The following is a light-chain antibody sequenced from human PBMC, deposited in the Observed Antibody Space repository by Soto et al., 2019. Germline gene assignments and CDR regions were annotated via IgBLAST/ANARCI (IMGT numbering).Light chain of an antibody. CDR3: CSYAGWYTYV. J-gene: IGLJ1*01. CDR2: DVS. V-gene: IGLV2-11*01. CDR1: SSDVGGYNY. Sequence: QSALTQPRSVSGSPGQSVTISCTGTSSDVGGYNYVSWYQQHPGKAPKLMIYDVSKRPSGVPDRFSGSKSGNTASLTISGLQAEDEADYYCCSYAGWYTYVFGTGTKLTVL.